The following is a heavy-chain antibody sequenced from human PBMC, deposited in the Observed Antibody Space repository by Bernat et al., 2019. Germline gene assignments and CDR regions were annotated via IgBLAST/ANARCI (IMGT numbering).Heavy chain of an antibody. D-gene: IGHD6-13*01. Sequence: QVQLVQSGAEVKKPGASVKVSCKASGYTFTGYYMHWVRQAPGQGLEWMGWINPNSGGTNHAQKFQGWFTMTRDTSISTAYMELSRLRSDDTAVYYCASGAAGVGGYYFDYWGQGTLVTVSS. CDR1: GYTFTGYY. CDR2: INPNSGGT. J-gene: IGHJ4*02. V-gene: IGHV1-2*04. CDR3: ASGAAGVGGYYFDY.